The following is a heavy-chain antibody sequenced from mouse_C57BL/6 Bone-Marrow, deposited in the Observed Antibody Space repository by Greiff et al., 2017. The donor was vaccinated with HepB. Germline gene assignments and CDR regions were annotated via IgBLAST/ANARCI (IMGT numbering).Heavy chain of an antibody. CDR1: GFTFTDYY. Sequence: EVHLVESGGGLVQPGGSLSLSCAASGFTFTDYYMSWVRQPPGKALEWLGFIRNKANGYTTEYSAYVKGRFTISRDTSQSILYLQMNALRAEDSATYYGARYRYYGSSYFDYWGQGTTLTVSS. CDR3: ARYRYYGSSYFDY. CDR2: IRNKANGYTT. V-gene: IGHV7-3*01. J-gene: IGHJ2*01. D-gene: IGHD1-1*01.